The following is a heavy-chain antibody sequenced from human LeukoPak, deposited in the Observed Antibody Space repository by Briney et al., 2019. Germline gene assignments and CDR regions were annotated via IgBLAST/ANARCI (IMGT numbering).Heavy chain of an antibody. Sequence: SETLSLTCTVSGGSISSGSYYWSWIRQPAGKGLEWIGRIYTSGSTNYNPSLKSRVTISVDTSKNQFSLKLSSVTAADTAVYYCAREAWFGELGPSDYWGQGTLVTVSS. CDR2: IYTSGST. J-gene: IGHJ4*02. D-gene: IGHD3-10*01. CDR3: AREAWFGELGPSDY. V-gene: IGHV4-61*02. CDR1: GGSISSGSYY.